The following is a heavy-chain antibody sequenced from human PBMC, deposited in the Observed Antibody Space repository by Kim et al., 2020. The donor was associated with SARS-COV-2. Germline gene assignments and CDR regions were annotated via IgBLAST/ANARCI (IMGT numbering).Heavy chain of an antibody. Sequence: GGSLRLSCAASGFTFSTYAMSWVRQAPGKGLEWLSVIRGTDTSTYYADSVKGRFTISRDNSKNTLYLQMNSLRADDTAVYYCAKGLDYGAPGAPYWGQGTLVTVSS. V-gene: IGHV3-23*01. CDR1: GFTFSTYA. CDR2: IRGTDTST. J-gene: IGHJ4*02. CDR3: AKGLDYGAPGAPY. D-gene: IGHD4-17*01.